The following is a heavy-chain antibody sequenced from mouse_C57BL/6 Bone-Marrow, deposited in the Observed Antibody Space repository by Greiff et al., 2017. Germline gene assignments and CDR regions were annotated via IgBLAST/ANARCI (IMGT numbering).Heavy chain of an antibody. CDR1: GFTFSSYT. V-gene: IGHV5-9*01. Sequence: EVNLVESGGGLVKPGGSLKLSCAASGFTFSSYTMSWVRQTPEKRLEWVATISGGGGNTYYPDSVKGRFTISRDNAKNTLYLQMSSLRSEDTALYYCARRLLRTGFDYWGQGTTLTVSS. J-gene: IGHJ2*01. CDR3: ARRLLRTGFDY. CDR2: ISGGGGNT. D-gene: IGHD1-1*01.